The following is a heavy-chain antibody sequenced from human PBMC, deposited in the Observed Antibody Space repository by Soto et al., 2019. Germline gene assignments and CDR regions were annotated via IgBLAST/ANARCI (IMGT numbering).Heavy chain of an antibody. CDR1: GFTFSSYA. Sequence: QVQLVESGGGVVQPGRSLRLSCAASGFTFSSYAMHWVRQAPGKGLEWVAVISYDGSNKYYADSVKVRFTISRDNSKNTLYLQMNSLRAEDTAVYYCARDRLSLVRGVIFDYWGQGTLVTVSS. J-gene: IGHJ4*02. CDR2: ISYDGSNK. CDR3: ARDRLSLVRGVIFDY. V-gene: IGHV3-30-3*01. D-gene: IGHD3-10*01.